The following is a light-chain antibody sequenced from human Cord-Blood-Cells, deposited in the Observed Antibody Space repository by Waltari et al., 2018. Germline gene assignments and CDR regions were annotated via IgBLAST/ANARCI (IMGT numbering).Light chain of an antibody. CDR2: WAS. V-gene: IGKV4-1*01. J-gene: IGKJ2*01. Sequence: DIVMTQSPDSLAVSLGERAPINCKSSHSVLYSSNTKNYLAWYQQKPGQPPKLLIYWASTRESGVPDRFSGSGSGTDFTLTISSLQAEDVAVYYCQQYYSTPYTFGQGTKLEIK. CDR3: QQYYSTPYT. CDR1: HSVLYSSNTKNY.